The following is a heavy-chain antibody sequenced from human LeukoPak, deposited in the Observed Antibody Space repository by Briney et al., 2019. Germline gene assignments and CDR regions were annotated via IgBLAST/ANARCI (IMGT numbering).Heavy chain of an antibody. CDR1: GFTFSSYG. CDR2: ISGSGGST. Sequence: GGSLRLSCAASGFTFSSYGMSWVRQAPGKGLEWVSAISGSGGSTYYADSVKGRFTISRDNSKNTLYLQMNSLRAKDTAVYYCAKGGITMVRGVILSGFKDNWFDPWGQGTLVTVSS. D-gene: IGHD3-10*01. CDR3: AKGGITMVRGVILSGFKDNWFDP. V-gene: IGHV3-23*01. J-gene: IGHJ5*02.